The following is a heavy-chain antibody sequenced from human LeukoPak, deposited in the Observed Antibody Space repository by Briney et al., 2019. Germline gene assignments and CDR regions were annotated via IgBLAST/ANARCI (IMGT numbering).Heavy chain of an antibody. CDR1: GFTFSDHY. D-gene: IGHD1-1*01. V-gene: IGHV3-72*01. CDR2: TRNKANSYTT. Sequence: PGGSLRLSCAASGFTFSDHYMDWVRQAPGKRLEWVGRTRNKANSYTTEYAASVKGRFTISRDDSKNSLYLQMNSLRAEDTAVYYCVNPSYPWNDSGYFDYWGQGTLVTVSS. J-gene: IGHJ4*02. CDR3: VNPSYPWNDSGYFDY.